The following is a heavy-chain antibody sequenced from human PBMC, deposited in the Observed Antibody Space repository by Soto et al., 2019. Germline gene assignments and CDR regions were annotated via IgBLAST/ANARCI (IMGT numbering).Heavy chain of an antibody. CDR1: GYSFTSYW. D-gene: IGHD3-22*01. Sequence: GESLKISCKGSGYSFTSYWISWVRQMPGKGLEWMGRIDPSDSYTNYSPSFQGHVTISADKSISTAYLQWSSLKASDTAMYYCAPFYLAMLVESRPYYYGTDVRGKGTTAPVAS. J-gene: IGHJ6*04. V-gene: IGHV5-10-1*01. CDR3: APFYLAMLVESRPYYYGTDV. CDR2: IDPSDSYT.